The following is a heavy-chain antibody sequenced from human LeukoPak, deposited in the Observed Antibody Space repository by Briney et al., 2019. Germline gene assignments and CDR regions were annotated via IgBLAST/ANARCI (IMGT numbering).Heavy chain of an antibody. Sequence: SETLSLTCTVSGGSVSSGTYYWSWIRQPPGKGLEWIGYIYYSGSTNYNPSLKSRVTISVDTSKNQFSLKLSSVTAADTAVYYYARVEWFGELSPFDIWGQGTMVTVSS. D-gene: IGHD3-10*01. V-gene: IGHV4-61*01. J-gene: IGHJ3*02. CDR3: ARVEWFGELSPFDI. CDR1: GGSVSSGTYY. CDR2: IYYSGST.